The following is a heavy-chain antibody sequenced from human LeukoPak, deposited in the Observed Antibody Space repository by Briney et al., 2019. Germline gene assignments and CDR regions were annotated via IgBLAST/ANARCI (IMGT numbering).Heavy chain of an antibody. J-gene: IGHJ4*02. Sequence: GGSLRLSCAASGFTFSSYWMSWVRQAPGKGLEWVANIKQDGSEKYYVDSVKGRFTISRDNAKNSLYLQMNSLRAEDTAVYYCARDFFLWAATAEYYFDYWGQGTLVTVSS. CDR2: IKQDGSEK. CDR1: GFTFSSYW. V-gene: IGHV3-7*03. D-gene: IGHD2-15*01. CDR3: ARDFFLWAATAEYYFDY.